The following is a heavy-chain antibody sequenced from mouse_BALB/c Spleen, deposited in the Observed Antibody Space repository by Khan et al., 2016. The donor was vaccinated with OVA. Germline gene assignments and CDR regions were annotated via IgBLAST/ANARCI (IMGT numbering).Heavy chain of an antibody. CDR3: ARQPYYHYYIMDY. Sequence: QMQLEESGPGLVAPSQSLSITCTISGFSLTNYGVHWVRQPPGKGLEWLEVIWSDGSATYNSALKSRLSISKDNSKNQVFLKMNSLQTDDTAMYYCARQPYYHYYIMDYWGQGTSVTVSS. V-gene: IGHV2-6-1*01. CDR1: GFSLTNYG. J-gene: IGHJ4*01. CDR2: IWSDGSA. D-gene: IGHD2-10*01.